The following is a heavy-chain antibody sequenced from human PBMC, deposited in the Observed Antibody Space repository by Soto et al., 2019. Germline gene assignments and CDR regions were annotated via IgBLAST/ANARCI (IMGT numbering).Heavy chain of an antibody. CDR3: ARGSIVTQDAFDI. D-gene: IGHD3-16*02. J-gene: IGHJ3*02. V-gene: IGHV3-7*04. CDR1: GFTFSSYW. Sequence: PGGSLRLSCAASGFTFSSYWMSWVRQAPGKGLEWVANIKQDGSEKYYVDSVKGRFTISRDNAKNSLYLQMNSLRAEDTAVYYCARGSIVTQDAFDIWGQGTMVTVSS. CDR2: IKQDGSEK.